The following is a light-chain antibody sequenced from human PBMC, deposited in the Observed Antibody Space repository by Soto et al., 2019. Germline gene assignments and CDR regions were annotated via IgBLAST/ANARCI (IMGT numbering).Light chain of an antibody. CDR1: QGISSY. V-gene: IGKV1-8*01. Sequence: AIRMTQSPPSLSASTGDRVTINCRASQGISSYLAWYQQKPGKAPKLLIYAASTLQSGVPSRFSGSGSGTDFTLTISCLQSEDFATYYCQQYYSYPYTFGQGTLLEIK. J-gene: IGKJ5*01. CDR2: AAS. CDR3: QQYYSYPYT.